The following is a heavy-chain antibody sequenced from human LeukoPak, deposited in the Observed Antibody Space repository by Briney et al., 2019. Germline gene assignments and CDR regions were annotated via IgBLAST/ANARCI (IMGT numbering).Heavy chain of an antibody. CDR3: ARDFPEGIVVVTTRGGFDY. CDR2: MSYDGSNK. V-gene: IGHV3-30-3*01. J-gene: IGHJ4*02. CDR1: GFTFSSYA. D-gene: IGHD3-22*01. Sequence: PGGSLRLSCAASGFTFSSYAMHWVRQAPGKGLEWVAVMSYDGSNKYYADSVKGRFTISRDNSKNTLYLQMNSLRAEDTAVYYCARDFPEGIVVVTTRGGFDYWGQGTLVTVSS.